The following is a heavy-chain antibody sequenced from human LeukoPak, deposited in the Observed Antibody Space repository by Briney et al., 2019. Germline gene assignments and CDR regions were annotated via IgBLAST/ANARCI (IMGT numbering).Heavy chain of an antibody. CDR3: ARERGPYSGGYLFDY. V-gene: IGHV1-69*04. CDR1: GGTFSSYA. Sequence: SVKVSCKASGGTFSSYAISWVRQAPGQGLEWMGRIIPILGIANYAQKFQGRVTITADKSTSTAYMELSSLRSEDTAVYYCARERGPYSGGYLFDYWGQGTLVTVSS. D-gene: IGHD1-26*01. J-gene: IGHJ4*02. CDR2: IIPILGIA.